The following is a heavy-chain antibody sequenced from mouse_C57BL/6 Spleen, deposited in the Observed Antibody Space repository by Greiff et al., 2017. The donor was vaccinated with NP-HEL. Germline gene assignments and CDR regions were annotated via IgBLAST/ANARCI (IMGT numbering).Heavy chain of an antibody. Sequence: EVKLMESEGGLVQPGSSMKLSCTASGFAFSDYYMAWVRQVPEKGLEWVANINYDGSSTNYLDSLKSRFIISRDNAKNILYLQMSSLKSEDTATYYCARDDYDGFAYWGQGTLVTVSA. V-gene: IGHV5-16*01. CDR3: ARDDYDGFAY. D-gene: IGHD2-4*01. CDR1: GFAFSDYY. J-gene: IGHJ3*01. CDR2: INYDGSST.